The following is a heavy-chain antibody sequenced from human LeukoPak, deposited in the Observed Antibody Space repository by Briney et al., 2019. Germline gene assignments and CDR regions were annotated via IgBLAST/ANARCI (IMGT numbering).Heavy chain of an antibody. CDR1: GASISTGTYY. CDR2: IYYSGST. V-gene: IGHV4-61*01. D-gene: IGHD2-2*02. J-gene: IGHJ4*02. CDR3: ARGGYCSSTSCYKARTVDY. Sequence: RSSETLSLTCTVSGASISTGTYYWSWIRRHPGKGLERIGYIYYSGSTNYNPSLKSRVTISVDTSKNQFSLKLSSVTAADTAVYYCARGGYCSSTSCYKARTVDYWGQGTLVTVSS.